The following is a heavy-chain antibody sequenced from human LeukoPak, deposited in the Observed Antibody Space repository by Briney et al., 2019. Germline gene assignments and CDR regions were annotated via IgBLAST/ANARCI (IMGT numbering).Heavy chain of an antibody. D-gene: IGHD3-16*02. Sequence: RGSVKVSCTASGYTFTSHDINWVRQATGQGLEWMGWMNPNVGNTGYAQKFQGRVTFTRNTSISTAYMELTSLRSEDTAVYYCAREVRHRSYNWFDLWGQGTLITVSS. V-gene: IGHV1-8*03. CDR2: MNPNVGNT. CDR3: AREVRHRSYNWFDL. CDR1: GYTFTSHD. J-gene: IGHJ5*02.